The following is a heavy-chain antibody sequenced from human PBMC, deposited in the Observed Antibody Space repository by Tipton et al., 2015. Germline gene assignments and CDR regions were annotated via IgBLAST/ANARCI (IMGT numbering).Heavy chain of an antibody. V-gene: IGHV4-61*08. J-gene: IGHJ2*01. CDR3: ARVRYDSSGYQNWYFDL. CDR2: IYYDGST. Sequence: TLSLTCTVSGGSLTSGDYYWSWIRQPPGKGLEWIGYIYYDGSTNYNPSLKSRVTISVDTSKNQFSLNLSSVTAADTAVYYCARVRYDSSGYQNWYFDLWGRGTLVTVSS. D-gene: IGHD3-22*01. CDR1: GGSLTSGDYY.